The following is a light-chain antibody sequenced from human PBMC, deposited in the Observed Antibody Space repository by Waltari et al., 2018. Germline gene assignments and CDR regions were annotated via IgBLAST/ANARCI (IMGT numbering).Light chain of an antibody. Sequence: QTGLTQPPSVSKGLRQTATLTSTGNSNNVGNQGAAWLQQHQDHPPKLLSYRNNNRPSGISERFSASRSGNTASLTITELQPEDEADYYCTAWDISLNAHVFGTGTEVTVL. CDR2: RNN. V-gene: IGLV10-54*04. CDR1: SNNVGNQG. CDR3: TAWDISLNAHV. J-gene: IGLJ1*01.